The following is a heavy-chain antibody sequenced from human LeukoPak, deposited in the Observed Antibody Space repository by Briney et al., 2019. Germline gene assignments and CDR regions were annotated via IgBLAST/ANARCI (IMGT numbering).Heavy chain of an antibody. D-gene: IGHD5-18*01. CDR1: GFTFSSYA. J-gene: IGHJ6*03. V-gene: IGHV3-30*04. Sequence: PGGSLRLSCAASGFTFSSYAMHWVRQAPGKGLEWVAVISYGGSNKYYADSVKGRFTISRDNSKNTLYLQMNSLRAEDTAVYYCAKDTAMGTYYYYYMDVWGKGTTVTVSS. CDR2: ISYGGSNK. CDR3: AKDTAMGTYYYYYMDV.